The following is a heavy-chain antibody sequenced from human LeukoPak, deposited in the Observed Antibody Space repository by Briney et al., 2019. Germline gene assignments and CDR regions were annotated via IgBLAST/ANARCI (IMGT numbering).Heavy chain of an antibody. J-gene: IGHJ3*02. CDR2: IYYSGST. V-gene: IGHV4-59*06. Sequence: SSETLSLTCTVSGGSISSYYWSWIRQPPGKGLEWIGYIYYSGSTYHNPSLKSRVTISVDTSKNQLSLKLSSVTAADTAVYHCARTRGSGTYLDAFDIWGQGTIVTVSS. D-gene: IGHD3-10*01. CDR1: GGSISSYY. CDR3: ARTRGSGTYLDAFDI.